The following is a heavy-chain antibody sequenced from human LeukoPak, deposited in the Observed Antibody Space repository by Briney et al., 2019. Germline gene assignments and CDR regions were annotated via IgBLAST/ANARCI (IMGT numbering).Heavy chain of an antibody. CDR1: GFTFSSYA. Sequence: GGSLRLSCAASGFTFSSYAMSWVRQAPGKGLEWVSTISHSAYTTYYADSVKGRITISRDNSKNTLYLQMNSLRADDTAVYYCAKIMALYCSGGSCNEIDYWGQGTLVTVSS. CDR3: AKIMALYCSGGSCNEIDY. J-gene: IGHJ4*02. V-gene: IGHV3-23*01. D-gene: IGHD2-15*01. CDR2: ISHSAYTT.